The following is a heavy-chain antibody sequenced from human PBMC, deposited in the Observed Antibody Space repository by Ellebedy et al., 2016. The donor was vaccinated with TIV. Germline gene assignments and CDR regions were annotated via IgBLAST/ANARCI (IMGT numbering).Heavy chain of an antibody. D-gene: IGHD1-26*01. CDR3: ARAVTKWELYA. V-gene: IGHV1-2*02. CDR2: INPNSGGT. J-gene: IGHJ5*02. CDR1: GYTFTGYY. Sequence: AASVKVSCKASGYTFTGYYMHWVRQAPGQGLEWMGWINPNSGGTNYAQKFQGRVTMTRDTSTSTVYMELSSLRSEDTAVYYCARAVTKWELYAWGQGTLVTVSS.